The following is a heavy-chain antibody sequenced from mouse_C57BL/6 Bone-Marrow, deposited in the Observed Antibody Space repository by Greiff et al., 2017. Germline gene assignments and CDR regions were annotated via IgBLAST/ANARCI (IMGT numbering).Heavy chain of an antibody. CDR2: IDPSDSET. V-gene: IGHV1-52*01. CDR3: ARGRGLRDY. J-gene: IGHJ4*01. CDR1: GYTFTSYW. Sequence: QVQLQPPGAELVRPGSSVKLSCKASGYTFTSYWMHWVKQRPIQGLEWIGNIDPSDSETHYNQKFKDKATLTVDKSSSTAYMQLSSLTSEDSAVYYCARGRGLRDYWGQGTSVTVSS. D-gene: IGHD2-2*01.